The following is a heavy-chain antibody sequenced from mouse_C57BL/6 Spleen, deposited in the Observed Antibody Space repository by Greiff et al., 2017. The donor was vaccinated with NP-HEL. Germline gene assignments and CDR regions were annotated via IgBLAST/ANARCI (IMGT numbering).Heavy chain of an antibody. Sequence: EVHLVESGGGLVKPGGSLKLSCAASGFTFSSYAMSWVRQTPEKRLEWVATISDGGSYTYYPDNVKGRFTISRDNAKNNLYLQRSHLKSEDTDMYYCAREGTRYYFDYWGKGTTLTVSS. J-gene: IGHJ2*01. D-gene: IGHD2-14*01. CDR3: AREGTRYYFDY. V-gene: IGHV5-4*01. CDR2: ISDGGSYT. CDR1: GFTFSSYA.